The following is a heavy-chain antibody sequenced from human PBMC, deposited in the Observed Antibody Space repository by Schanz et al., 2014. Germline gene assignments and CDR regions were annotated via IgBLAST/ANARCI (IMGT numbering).Heavy chain of an antibody. CDR1: GYTVSALA. D-gene: IGHD3-10*01. V-gene: IGHV1-24*01. CDR3: ATNSPFRMVRGSNAFDA. Sequence: QVQLLQSGSGVKKPGASVKVSCEISGYTVSALAMHWVRQAPGKGLEWLGGFDVEDGETIYAQKFQGRVTMTEDTSTETAYMELSGLRSGDTAVYYCATNSPFRMVRGSNAFDAWGQGTMVTVSS. J-gene: IGHJ3*01. CDR2: FDVEDGET.